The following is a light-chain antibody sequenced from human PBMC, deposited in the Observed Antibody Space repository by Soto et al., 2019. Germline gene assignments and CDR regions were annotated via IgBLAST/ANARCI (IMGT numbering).Light chain of an antibody. CDR1: QSVSSY. V-gene: IGKV3-11*01. CDR3: QQRSDWPPWT. CDR2: DAS. J-gene: IGKJ2*02. Sequence: EIMLTQSPATLSLSPGERATLSCRASQSVSSYLAWYQQKPGQAPRLLIYDASNRATGIPARFSGIGSGIDFTLIISNQEPEDFAVYYWQQRSDWPPWTFGQGNKLES.